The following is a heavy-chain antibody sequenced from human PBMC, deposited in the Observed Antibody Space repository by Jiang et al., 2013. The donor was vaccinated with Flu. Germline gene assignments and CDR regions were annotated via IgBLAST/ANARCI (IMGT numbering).Heavy chain of an antibody. CDR3: ARRGTTVFFDY. CDR2: IYYSGST. D-gene: IGHD1-14*01. Sequence: GPGLVKPSQTLSLTCTVSGGSVSNTGYYWSWIRQHPGKGLELIGYIYYSGSTYYNPSLKSRVSMAVDTSKNQFSLRLRSVTAADTAVYYCARRGTTVFFDYWGRGTLVTASS. J-gene: IGHJ4*02. V-gene: IGHV4-31*03. CDR1: GGSVSNTGYY.